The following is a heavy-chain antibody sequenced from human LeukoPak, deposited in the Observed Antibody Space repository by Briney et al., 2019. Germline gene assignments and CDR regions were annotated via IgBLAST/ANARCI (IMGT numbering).Heavy chain of an antibody. V-gene: IGHV3-48*02. CDR1: GFTFSRAW. D-gene: IGHD3-22*01. CDR3: ARDLTYYYDSSGYYYSRGYFDY. J-gene: IGHJ4*02. CDR2: ISSSSSSM. Sequence: GGSLRLSCAASGFTFSRAWMSWVRQAPGKGLEWVSYISSSSSSMYYADSVKGRFTISRDDAKNSLYLQMNSLRDEDTAVYYCARDLTYYYDSSGYYYSRGYFDYWGQGTLVTVSS.